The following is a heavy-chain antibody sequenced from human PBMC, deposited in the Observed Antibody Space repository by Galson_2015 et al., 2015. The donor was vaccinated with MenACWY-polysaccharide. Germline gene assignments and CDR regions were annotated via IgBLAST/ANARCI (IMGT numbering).Heavy chain of an antibody. CDR1: GFTFSTYT. D-gene: IGHD1-1*01. Sequence: SLRLSCAASGFTFSTYTMNWVRQAPGKGLEWVSSITSTSSYIYYADSVKGRFTISRDNAENSLYLQMNSLGAEDTAVYYCARALTNFEYWGQGTLVTVSS. V-gene: IGHV3-21*01. J-gene: IGHJ4*02. CDR3: ARALTNFEY. CDR2: ITSTSSYI.